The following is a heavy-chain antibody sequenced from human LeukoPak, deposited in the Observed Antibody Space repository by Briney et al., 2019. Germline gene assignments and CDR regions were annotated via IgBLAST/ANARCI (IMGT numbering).Heavy chain of an antibody. CDR1: GFTFSNCP. CDR3: ARETSYCRGGSCHYGMNV. J-gene: IGHJ6*02. CDR2: ITSGGNFI. Sequence: GGSLRLSCSASGFTFSNCPMHWVRQAPGKGLEWVSSITSGGNFIYYTDSVKGRFTISRDNAKNSLYLQMNSLRAEDTAVYYCARETSYCRGGSCHYGMNVWGQGTTVTVSS. V-gene: IGHV3-21*01. D-gene: IGHD2-15*01.